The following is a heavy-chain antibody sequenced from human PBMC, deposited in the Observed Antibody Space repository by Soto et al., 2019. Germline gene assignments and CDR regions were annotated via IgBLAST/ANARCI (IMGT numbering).Heavy chain of an antibody. Sequence: SQTLSLTCVISGDSVSSNSAGWNWIRQSPSRGLEWLGRAYYKSKWNNDYALSVKSRITINPDTSKNQFSLHLYSVTPEDTAVYYCTGITWFRGMDVWGQGTPVTVSS. V-gene: IGHV6-1*01. J-gene: IGHJ6*02. CDR1: GDSVSSNSAG. D-gene: IGHD3-10*01. CDR2: AYYKSKWNN. CDR3: TGITWFRGMDV.